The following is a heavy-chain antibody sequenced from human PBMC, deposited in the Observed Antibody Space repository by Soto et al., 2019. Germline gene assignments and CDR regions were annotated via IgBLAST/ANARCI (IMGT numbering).Heavy chain of an antibody. CDR2: IGGSGGDT. D-gene: IGHD6-19*01. CDR3: AVPTGIEVTGPDY. J-gene: IGHJ4*02. CDR1: GIIFSNYA. Sequence: EVQLLESGGGLVQPGGSLRLSCKASGIIFSNYAMSWVRQAPGKGLQWVSAIGGSGGDTYYADSVKGRFTISRDNSRDTLHLQMSSLRADDTAIYYCAVPTGIEVTGPDYWGQGTLVTVSS. V-gene: IGHV3-23*01.